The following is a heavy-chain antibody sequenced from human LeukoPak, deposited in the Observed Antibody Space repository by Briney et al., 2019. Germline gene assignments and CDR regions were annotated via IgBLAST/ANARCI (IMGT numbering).Heavy chain of an antibody. CDR2: IYPGDSDT. Sequence: GESLKISCKVSGYIFTDYWIGWVRQMPGKGLEWMGIIYPGDSDTRYSPSFQGQVTISADKSISTAYLQWSSLKASDTAMYYCARRQNYYGSSGYYDTGPLPFDIWGQGTMVTVSS. CDR3: ARRQNYYGSSGYYDTGPLPFDI. V-gene: IGHV5-51*01. J-gene: IGHJ3*02. CDR1: GYIFTDYW. D-gene: IGHD3-22*01.